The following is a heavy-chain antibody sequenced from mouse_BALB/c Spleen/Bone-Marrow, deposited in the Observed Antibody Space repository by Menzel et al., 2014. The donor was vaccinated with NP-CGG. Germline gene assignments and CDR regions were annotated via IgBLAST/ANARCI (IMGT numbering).Heavy chain of an antibody. CDR1: GYTFTSYT. CDR2: INPSSGYT. J-gene: IGHJ4*01. V-gene: IGHV1-4*01. CDR3: ARRYDYAMDY. D-gene: IGHD2-14*01. Sequence: VQGVESGAELARPGASVKMSCKASGYTFTSYTMHWVKQRPGQGLEWIGYINPSSGYTNYNQKFKDKATLTADKSSSTADMQLSSLTSEDSAVYYCARRYDYAMDYWGQGTSVTVSS.